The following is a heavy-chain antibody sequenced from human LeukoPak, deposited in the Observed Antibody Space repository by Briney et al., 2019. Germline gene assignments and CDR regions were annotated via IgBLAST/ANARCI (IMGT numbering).Heavy chain of an antibody. Sequence: SETLSLTCAVYGGSFSGYYWSWIRQPPGKGLEWIGEINHSGSTNYNPSLKSRVTISVGTSKNQFSLKLSSVTAADTAVYYCARLADCSSTSCLEYFQHWGQGTLVTVSS. J-gene: IGHJ1*01. CDR3: ARLADCSSTSCLEYFQH. D-gene: IGHD2-2*01. CDR1: GGSFSGYY. V-gene: IGHV4-34*01. CDR2: INHSGST.